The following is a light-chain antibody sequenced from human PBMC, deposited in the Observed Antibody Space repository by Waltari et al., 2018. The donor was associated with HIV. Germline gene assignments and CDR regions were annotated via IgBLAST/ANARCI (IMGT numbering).Light chain of an antibody. V-gene: IGKV3-11*01. CDR1: QSVNNY. Sequence: EIVLTQSPATLSLSPGERATLSCRASQSVNNYLAWYQQKSGQAPRLFIYYASNRATGLPARFNGSGSGTDFTLTITSLEPEDVGVYYCQQRTTGLGYTFGQGTKLEIK. J-gene: IGKJ2*01. CDR2: YAS. CDR3: QQRTTGLGYT.